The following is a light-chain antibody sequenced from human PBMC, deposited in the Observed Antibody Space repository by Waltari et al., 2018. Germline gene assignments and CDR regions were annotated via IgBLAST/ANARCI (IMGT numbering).Light chain of an antibody. Sequence: EVVLTQSPGTLSLSPGERVTLSCRANQSVSSSYFAWYQQKPGQAPRLLIYGASSRATGIPDRFSGSASGTDFTLTISRLEPEDFAVYYCQQYGSSPYTFGQGTKLEIK. V-gene: IGKV3-20*01. CDR3: QQYGSSPYT. J-gene: IGKJ2*01. CDR1: QSVSSSY. CDR2: GAS.